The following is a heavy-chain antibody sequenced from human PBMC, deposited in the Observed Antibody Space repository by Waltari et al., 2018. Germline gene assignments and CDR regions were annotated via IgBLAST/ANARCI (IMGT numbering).Heavy chain of an antibody. CDR2: IYHDGTT. CDR3: SRQVLGYCTSAACRRLES. CDR1: GYAVNSGFY. J-gene: IGHJ4*02. D-gene: IGHD2-2*03. V-gene: IGHV4-38-2*01. Sequence: QVQLQESGPGLVKSSETLSLTCDVSGYAVNSGFYWGWIRQAPGKGLEWVATIYHDGTTLYTPSLKSRRSVSMDTSKNQISLTLKSVTAADTALYYCSRQVLGYCTSAACRRLESWGQGTLVTVSS.